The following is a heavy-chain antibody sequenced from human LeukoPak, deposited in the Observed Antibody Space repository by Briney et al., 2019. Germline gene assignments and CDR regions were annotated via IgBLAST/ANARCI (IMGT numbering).Heavy chain of an antibody. CDR3: TRENYFDY. CDR1: GASFSSSSHY. Sequence: VKPSETLSLTCTVSGASFSSSSHYWGWIRQSPGKGLEWIGYIYYSGSTNCNPSLKSRVTISLDTSKNQFSLKLSSVTAADTAVYYCTRENYFDYWGQGTLVTVSS. V-gene: IGHV4-61*01. J-gene: IGHJ4*02. CDR2: IYYSGST.